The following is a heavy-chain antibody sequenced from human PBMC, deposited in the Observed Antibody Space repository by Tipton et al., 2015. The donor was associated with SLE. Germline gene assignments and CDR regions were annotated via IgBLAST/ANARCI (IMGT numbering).Heavy chain of an antibody. J-gene: IGHJ4*02. CDR3: AREKSGHGYFDS. CDR2: IYYSGNT. D-gene: IGHD5-12*01. V-gene: IGHV4-31*02. Sequence: LRLSCTVSGGSISRNGYYWSWIRQHPGKGLEWIGHIYYSGNTYYNPSLKSRVTMSVDTSYNQFSLRLISVTAADTAVYYCAREKSGHGYFDSWGQGSLVTVSS. CDR1: GGSISRNGYY.